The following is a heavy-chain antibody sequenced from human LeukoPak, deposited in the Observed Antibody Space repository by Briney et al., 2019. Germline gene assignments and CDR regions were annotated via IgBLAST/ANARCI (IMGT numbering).Heavy chain of an antibody. J-gene: IGHJ6*02. CDR2: IKQDGSEK. Sequence: GGFLRLSCAASGFTFSSYWMSWVRQAPGKGLEWVANIKQDGSEKYYVDSVKGRFTISRDNAKNSLYLQMNSLRAEDTAVYYCASSSGWYVYYYGMDVWGQGTTVTVSS. V-gene: IGHV3-7*01. CDR3: ASSSGWYVYYYGMDV. D-gene: IGHD6-19*01. CDR1: GFTFSSYW.